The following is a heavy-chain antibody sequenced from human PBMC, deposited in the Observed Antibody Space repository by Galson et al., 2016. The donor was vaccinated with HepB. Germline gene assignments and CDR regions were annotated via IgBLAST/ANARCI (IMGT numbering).Heavy chain of an antibody. CDR3: ATKPRYCSGENCYYFGMDV. J-gene: IGHJ6*02. D-gene: IGHD2-15*01. CDR1: GVTFRSYI. CDR2: IIPIFHNV. Sequence: SVKVSCKASGVTFRSYIITWVRQAPGQGLEWMGGIIPIFHNVKSAQKFQGRVTITADASTSTAYMELSSLRPEDTAVYYFATKPRYCSGENCYYFGMDVWGQGTTVTVAS. V-gene: IGHV1-69*13.